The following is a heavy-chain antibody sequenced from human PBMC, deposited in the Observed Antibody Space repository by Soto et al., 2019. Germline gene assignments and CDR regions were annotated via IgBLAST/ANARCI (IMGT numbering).Heavy chain of an antibody. V-gene: IGHV3-15*01. D-gene: IGHD6-13*01. Sequence: EVQLVESGGGLVEPGGSLRLSCAASGITFSNAWMNWVRKAPGKGLEYIGRIRSKTDGGTTEYAAPVEGRFTVSRDDSKNTLYLQMSGLKTEDTAVYYCTTTRPGTNVSENWGQGTLVTVSS. CDR1: GITFSNAW. J-gene: IGHJ3*01. CDR2: IRSKTDGGTT. CDR3: TTTRPGTNVSEN.